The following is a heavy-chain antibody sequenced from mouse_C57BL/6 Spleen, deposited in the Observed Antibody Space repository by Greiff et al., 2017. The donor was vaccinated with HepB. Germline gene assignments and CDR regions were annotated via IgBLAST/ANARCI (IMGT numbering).Heavy chain of an antibody. J-gene: IGHJ2*01. V-gene: IGHV5-9*01. CDR2: ISGGGGNT. CDR3: ARGGNGNYGFDY. D-gene: IGHD2-1*01. CDR1: GFTFSSYT. Sequence: DVKLVESGGGLVKPGESLKLSCAASGFTFSSYTMSWVRQTPEKRLEWVATISGGGGNTYYPDSVKGRFTISRDNAKNTLYLQMSSLRSEDTALYYCARGGNGNYGFDYWGQGTTLTVSS.